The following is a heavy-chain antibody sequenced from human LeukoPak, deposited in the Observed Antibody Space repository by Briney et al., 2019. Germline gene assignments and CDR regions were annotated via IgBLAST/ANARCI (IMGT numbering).Heavy chain of an antibody. D-gene: IGHD6-13*01. Sequence: SETLSLTCAVYGGSFSGYYWSWIRQPPGKGLEWIGYIYYSGSTNYNPSLKSRVTISVDTSKNQFSLKLSSVTAADTAVYYCARVGWGIAAAEFDYWGQGTLVTVSS. CDR3: ARVGWGIAAAEFDY. CDR1: GGSFSGYY. CDR2: IYYSGST. V-gene: IGHV4-59*01. J-gene: IGHJ4*02.